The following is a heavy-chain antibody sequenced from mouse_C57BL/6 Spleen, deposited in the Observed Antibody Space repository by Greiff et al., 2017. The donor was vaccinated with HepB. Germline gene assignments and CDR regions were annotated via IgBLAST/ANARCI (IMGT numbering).Heavy chain of an antibody. CDR1: GFTFSNYW. CDR2: IRLKSDNYAT. D-gene: IGHD1-1*01. CDR3: TAHGSSSTWYFDV. J-gene: IGHJ1*03. Sequence: EVKVEESGGGLVQPGGSMKLSCVASGFTFSNYWMNWVRQSPEKGLEWVAQIRLKSDNYATHYAESVKGRFTISRDDSKSSVYLQMNNLRAEDTGIYYCTAHGSSSTWYFDVWGTGTTVTVSS. V-gene: IGHV6-3*01.